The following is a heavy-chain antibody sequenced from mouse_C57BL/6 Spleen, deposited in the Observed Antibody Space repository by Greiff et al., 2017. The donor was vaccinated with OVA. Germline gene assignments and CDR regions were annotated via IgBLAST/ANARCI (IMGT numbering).Heavy chain of an antibody. CDR3: ASTYDYDAMDY. D-gene: IGHD5-1*01. V-gene: IGHV1-26*01. Sequence: EVQLQQSGPELVKPGASVKISCKASGYTFTDYYMNWVKQSHGKSLEWIGDINPNNGGTSYNQKFKGKATLTVDKSSSTAYMELRSLTSEDSAVYYCASTYDYDAMDYWGQGTSVTVSS. CDR2: INPNNGGT. J-gene: IGHJ4*01. CDR1: GYTFTDYY.